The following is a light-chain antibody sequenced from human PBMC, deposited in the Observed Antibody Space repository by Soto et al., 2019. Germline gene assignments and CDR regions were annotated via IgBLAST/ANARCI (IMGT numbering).Light chain of an antibody. J-gene: IGKJ1*01. CDR2: GAS. CDR1: QSVSSN. V-gene: IGKV3-15*01. Sequence: EIVMTQSPATVSVSPGESATLSCRASQSVSSNLAWYQQKPGQAPRLLMYGASTRATGIPARFSGSGSGTEFTLTISSLKSEEFAVDYCQQYDNWPRTFGQGTKVEIK. CDR3: QQYDNWPRT.